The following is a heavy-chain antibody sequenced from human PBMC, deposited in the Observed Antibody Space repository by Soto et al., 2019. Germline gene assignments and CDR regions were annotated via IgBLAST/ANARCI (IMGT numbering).Heavy chain of an antibody. D-gene: IGHD3-10*01. CDR1: GLTFSDCY. Sequence: QVQLVESGGGLVKPGGSLRLSCAASGLTFSDCYMNWIRQAPGKGLEWVSYISSSGSSINYAGSVEGRFTISRDNAKNSLYLQMNRLRAEDTAMYYCARVRFGEWGYAMDVWGQGTTVTVSS. CDR2: ISSSGSSI. V-gene: IGHV3-11*01. CDR3: ARVRFGEWGYAMDV. J-gene: IGHJ6*02.